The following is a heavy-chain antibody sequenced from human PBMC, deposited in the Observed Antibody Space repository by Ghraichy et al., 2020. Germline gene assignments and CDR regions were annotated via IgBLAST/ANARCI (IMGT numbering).Heavy chain of an antibody. J-gene: IGHJ2*01. Sequence: SETLSLTCAVSGGSISSGGYSWSWIRQPPGKGLEWIGYIYHSGSTYYNPSLKSRVTISVDRSKNQFSLKLSSVTAADTAVYYCAACSRIFSYFDLWGRGTLVTVSS. V-gene: IGHV4-30-2*01. CDR3: AACSRIFSYFDL. CDR1: GGSISSGGYS. D-gene: IGHD2-2*01. CDR2: IYHSGST.